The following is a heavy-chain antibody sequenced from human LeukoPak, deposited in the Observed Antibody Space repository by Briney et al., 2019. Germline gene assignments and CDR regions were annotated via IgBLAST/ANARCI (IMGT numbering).Heavy chain of an antibody. J-gene: IGHJ6*03. CDR3: TRTWRNSAYYYYMDV. CDR2: IRSKANSYAT. D-gene: IGHD4-23*01. CDR1: GFTFSGSA. V-gene: IGHV3-73*01. Sequence: GGSLRLSCAASGFTFSGSAMHWVRQASGKGLEWVGRIRSKANSYATAYAASVKGRFTISRDDSKNTAYLQMNSLKTEDTAVYYCTRTWRNSAYYYYMDVWGKGTTVTVSS.